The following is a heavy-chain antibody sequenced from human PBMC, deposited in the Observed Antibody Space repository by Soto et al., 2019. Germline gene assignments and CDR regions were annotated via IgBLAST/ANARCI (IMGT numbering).Heavy chain of an antibody. Sequence: EVQLLESGGGLVQPGGPLNFSGQPLDFPLTNFALGWSRQAPGRGLGGVAVIGASGDITWYADSVKGRLSISRDNSKNTLYLQLNSLRFEDTAVYYCAKDDFTDRGDDYFDYWGPGTLVTVSS. CDR1: DFPLTNFA. CDR2: IGASGDIT. J-gene: IGHJ4*02. V-gene: IGHV3-23*01. D-gene: IGHD2-21*02. CDR3: AKDDFTDRGDDYFDY.